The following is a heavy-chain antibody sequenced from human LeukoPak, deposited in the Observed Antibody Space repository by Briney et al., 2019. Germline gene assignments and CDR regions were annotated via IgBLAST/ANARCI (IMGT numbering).Heavy chain of an antibody. CDR3: AKVRSSGWYPYYFDY. D-gene: IGHD6-19*01. V-gene: IGHV3-23*01. CDR1: GFTFNNFG. Sequence: GGSLRLSCEASGFTFNNFGMHWVRQAPGKGLEWVSAISGSGGSTYYADSVKGRFTISRDNSKNTLYLQMNSLRAEDTAVYYCAKVRSSGWYPYYFDYWGQGTLVTVSS. CDR2: ISGSGGST. J-gene: IGHJ4*02.